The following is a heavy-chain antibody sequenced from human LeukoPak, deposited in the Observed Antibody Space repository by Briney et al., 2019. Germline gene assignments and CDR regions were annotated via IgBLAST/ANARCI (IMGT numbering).Heavy chain of an antibody. V-gene: IGHV4-34*01. D-gene: IGHD5-18*01. J-gene: IGHJ4*02. CDR2: INHSGST. Sequence: SETLSLTCAVYGGSFSGYYWSGIRQPPGKGLEWIGEINHSGSTNYNPSLKSRVTISVDTSKNQFSLKLSSVTAADTAVYYCARTPRAGYSYGYWVDYWGQGTLVTVSS. CDR3: ARTPRAGYSYGYWVDY. CDR1: GGSFSGYY.